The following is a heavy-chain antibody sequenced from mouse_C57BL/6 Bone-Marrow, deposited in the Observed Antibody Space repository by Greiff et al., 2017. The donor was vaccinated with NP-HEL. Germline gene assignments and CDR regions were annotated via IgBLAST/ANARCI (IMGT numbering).Heavy chain of an antibody. D-gene: IGHD4-1*01. Sequence: QVQLQQSGAELARPGASVKLSCKASGYTFTSYGISWVKQRTGQGLEWIGEIYPRSGNTYYNEKFKGKATLTADKSSSTAYMELRSLTSEDSAVYFCASGTGIDCWGQGTTLTVSS. CDR2: IYPRSGNT. CDR3: ASGTGIDC. V-gene: IGHV1-81*01. J-gene: IGHJ2*01. CDR1: GYTFTSYG.